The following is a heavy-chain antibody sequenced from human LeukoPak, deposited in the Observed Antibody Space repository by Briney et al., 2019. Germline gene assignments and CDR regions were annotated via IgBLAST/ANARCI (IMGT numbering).Heavy chain of an antibody. D-gene: IGHD5-18*01. CDR3: AGFSGRGYSYGWGFDY. CDR1: GFTFSSYW. V-gene: IGHV3-7*03. Sequence: GGSLRLSCAASGFTFSSYWMSWVRQAPGKGLEWVANIKQDGSEKYYVDSVKGRFTISRDNAKNSLYLQMNSLRAEDTAVYYCAGFSGRGYSYGWGFDYWGQGTLVTVSS. CDR2: IKQDGSEK. J-gene: IGHJ4*02.